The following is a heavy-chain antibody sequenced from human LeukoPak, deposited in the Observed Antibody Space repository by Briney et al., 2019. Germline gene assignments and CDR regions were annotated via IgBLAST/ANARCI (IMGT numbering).Heavy chain of an antibody. CDR2: IISNSRYI. V-gene: IGHV3-21*01. CDR1: GFTFSSYS. Sequence: GGSLRLSCAASGFTFSSYSMNGVRQAPGKGLEWVSYIISNSRYIYYADSVKGRFTISRDNAKNSLYLQMNSLRTEDAAVYYCARGPGGSGSYYDYWGQGTLGTVSS. CDR3: ARGPGGSGSYYDY. J-gene: IGHJ4*02. D-gene: IGHD3-10*01.